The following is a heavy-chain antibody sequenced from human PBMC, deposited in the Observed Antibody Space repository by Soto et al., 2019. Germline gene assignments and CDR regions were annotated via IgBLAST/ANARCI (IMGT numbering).Heavy chain of an antibody. CDR1: GFTISTYA. D-gene: IGHD2-21*01. J-gene: IGHJ5*02. CDR3: AKDAVYKDGLWLMDS. Sequence: GGSLRLSCAASGFTISTYAMTWVRQAPGKGLECVSGVTGSGGQIHYADSVKGRFTISKDNSKNTLYLQMSSLREEDTALYYCAKDAVYKDGLWLMDSWGQGTLVTVS. V-gene: IGHV3-23*01. CDR2: VTGSGGQI.